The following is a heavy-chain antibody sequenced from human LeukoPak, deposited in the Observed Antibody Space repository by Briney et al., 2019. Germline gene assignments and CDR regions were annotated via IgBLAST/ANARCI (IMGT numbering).Heavy chain of an antibody. CDR3: ARRGYSGYEDSWVFDY. J-gene: IGHJ4*02. D-gene: IGHD5-12*01. Sequence: ESLKISCKGSGYSLTSYWIGWVRQMPGKGLEWMGIIYPGDSDSRYSPSFQGQVTISADKSISTAYLQWSSLKASDTAMYYCARRGYSGYEDSWVFDYWGQGTLVTVSS. CDR1: GYSLTSYW. CDR2: IYPGDSDS. V-gene: IGHV5-51*01.